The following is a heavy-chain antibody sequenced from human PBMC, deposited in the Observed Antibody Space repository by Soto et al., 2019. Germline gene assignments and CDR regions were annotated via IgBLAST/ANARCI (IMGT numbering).Heavy chain of an antibody. CDR1: GFTFRSYA. D-gene: IGHD1-7*01. CDR3: AKGNSWSPALVLDI. J-gene: IGHJ3*02. V-gene: IGHV3-23*01. Sequence: GGSLRLSCAASGFTFRSYAMNWVRQAPGKGLEWVSAISGSAGSTYYADSMMGRFTISRDTSKNTLYLQMNSLRAEDTAVYYCAKGNSWSPALVLDIWGQGTMVTVSS. CDR2: ISGSAGST.